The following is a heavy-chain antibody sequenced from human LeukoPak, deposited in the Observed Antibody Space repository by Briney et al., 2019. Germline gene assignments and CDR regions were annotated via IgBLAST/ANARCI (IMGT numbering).Heavy chain of an antibody. V-gene: IGHV1-69*05. D-gene: IGHD6-13*01. CDR1: GGTFSSYA. Sequence: ASVKVSCKASGGTFSSYAISWVRQAPGQGLEWMGGIIPIFGTANYAQKFQGRVTITTDESTSTAYMELSSLRSEDTAVYYCARPPQRYSSSWYPLGYWGHGTLVTVSS. CDR3: ARPPQRYSSSWYPLGY. J-gene: IGHJ4*03. CDR2: IIPIFGTA.